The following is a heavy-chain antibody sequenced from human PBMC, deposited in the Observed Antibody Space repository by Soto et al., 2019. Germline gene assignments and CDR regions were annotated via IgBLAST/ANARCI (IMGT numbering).Heavy chain of an antibody. Sequence: SVKVSCKASGYTFTYRYLHWVRQAPGQALEWMGWITPFNGNTNYAQKFQDRVTITRDRSMSTAYMELSSLRSDDTAVYYCARDKVGNLPYGMDVWGQGTTVTVS. CDR3: ARDKVGNLPYGMDV. CDR2: ITPFNGNT. V-gene: IGHV1-45*02. CDR1: GYTFTYRY. D-gene: IGHD1-1*01. J-gene: IGHJ6*02.